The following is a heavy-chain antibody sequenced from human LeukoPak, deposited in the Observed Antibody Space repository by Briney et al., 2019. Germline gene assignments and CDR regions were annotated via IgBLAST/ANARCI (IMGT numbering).Heavy chain of an antibody. CDR1: GYTLTELS. CDR2: FDPEDGET. Sequence: ASVTVSCKVSGYTLTELSMHWVRQAPGKGLEWMGGFDPEDGETIYAQKFQGRVTMTEDTSTDTAYMELSSLRSEDTAVYYCATVETTVTTNWFDPWGQGTLVTVSS. CDR3: ATVETTVTTNWFDP. D-gene: IGHD4-17*01. V-gene: IGHV1-24*01. J-gene: IGHJ5*02.